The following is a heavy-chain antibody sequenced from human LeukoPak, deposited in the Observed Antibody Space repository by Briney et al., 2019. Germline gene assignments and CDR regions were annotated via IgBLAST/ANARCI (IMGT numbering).Heavy chain of an antibody. CDR3: ARAYYYDSSGYYFILDY. CDR2: INPNSGGT. V-gene: IGHV1-2*06. J-gene: IGHJ4*02. D-gene: IGHD3-22*01. CDR1: GYTFTGYY. Sequence: VSVKVSCKASGYTFTGYYMHWVRQAPGQGLEWMGRINPNSGGTNYAQKFQGRVTMTRDTSISTAYMELSRLRSDDTAVYYCARAYYYDSSGYYFILDYWGQGTLVTVSS.